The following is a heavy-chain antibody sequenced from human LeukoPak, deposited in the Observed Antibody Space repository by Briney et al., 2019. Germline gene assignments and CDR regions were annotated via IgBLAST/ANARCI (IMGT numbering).Heavy chain of an antibody. CDR1: GFTFSSYA. D-gene: IGHD5-18*01. J-gene: IGHJ4*02. V-gene: IGHV3-30-3*01. CDR2: ISYDGSNK. Sequence: GGSLRLSCAASGFTFSSYAMHWVRQAPGKGLEWVAVISYDGSNKYYADSVKGRFTISRDNSKNTLYLQMNSLRAEDTAVYYCARVPSGYSYEYYFDYWGQGTLVTVSS. CDR3: ARVPSGYSYEYYFDY.